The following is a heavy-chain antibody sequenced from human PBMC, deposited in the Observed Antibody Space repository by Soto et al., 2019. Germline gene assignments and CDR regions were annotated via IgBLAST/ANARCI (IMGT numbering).Heavy chain of an antibody. V-gene: IGHV3-9*01. CDR3: TRDTGMIVILIHD. D-gene: IGHD3-16*01. J-gene: IGHJ1*01. CDR2: ISWNSASI. Sequence: DVQLVESGGGLVQPGRSLRLSCAVSGFIFDDFAMHWVRQPPGKGLEWVSGISWNSASIGYADSVKGRFTISRDNAKKSLYLAMSARRVEDTALYYCTRDTGMIVILIHDWGQGTLVTVSS. CDR1: GFIFDDFA.